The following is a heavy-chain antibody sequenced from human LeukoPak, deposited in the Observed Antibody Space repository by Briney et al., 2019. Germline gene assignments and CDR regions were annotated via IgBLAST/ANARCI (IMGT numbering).Heavy chain of an antibody. V-gene: IGHV1-2*02. J-gene: IGHJ4*02. Sequence: ASVTVSCKASEYTFTYYYMHWVRQAPGQGLEWMGWINPNSGDTNYAQKFQGRVTMTRDPSISTAYMALTRLRSDDTAVYYCARDAWLVGTTNLYYFDYWGQGTLVTVSS. CDR2: INPNSGDT. CDR3: ARDAWLVGTTNLYYFDY. D-gene: IGHD1-26*01. CDR1: EYTFTYYY.